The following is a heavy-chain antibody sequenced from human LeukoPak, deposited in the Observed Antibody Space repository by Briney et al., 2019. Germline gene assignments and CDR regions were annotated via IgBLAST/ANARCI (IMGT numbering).Heavy chain of an antibody. CDR1: GGTFSSYA. Sequence: SVKVSYKPSGGTFSSYAISWVRQAPGQGLEWMGGIIPIFGTANYAQKFQGRVTITADKSTSTAYMELSSLGSEDTAVYYCARELPDYYDILTGYSAFDYWGQGTLVTVSS. D-gene: IGHD3-9*01. CDR3: ARELPDYYDILTGYSAFDY. CDR2: IIPIFGTA. J-gene: IGHJ4*02. V-gene: IGHV1-69*06.